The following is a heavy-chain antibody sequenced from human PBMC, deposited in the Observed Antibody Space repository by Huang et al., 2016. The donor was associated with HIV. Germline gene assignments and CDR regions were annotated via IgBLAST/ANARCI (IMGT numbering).Heavy chain of an antibody. V-gene: IGHV2-5*01. J-gene: IGHJ4*02. CDR3: AHSTDASAATFYFDF. CDR1: GFSLTTTGVG. Sequence: QITLRESGPALVKPTQTLTLTCTFSGFSLTTTGVGVGWIRQPPGQALEWLAFIYSNCDGRDRPSLSSRLTITKDTSKNQVVLTMTNMDPVDTATYYCAHSTDASAATFYFDFWGQGTLVAVSS. CDR2: IYSNCDG. D-gene: IGHD6-25*01.